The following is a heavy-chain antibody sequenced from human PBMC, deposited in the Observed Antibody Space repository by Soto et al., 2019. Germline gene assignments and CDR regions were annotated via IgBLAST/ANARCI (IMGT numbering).Heavy chain of an antibody. CDR3: ATRLPDYYYYGMDV. V-gene: IGHV1-69*13. Sequence: GASVKVSFKASGGTFSSYAISWVRQAPGQGLEWMGGIIPIFGTANYAQKFQGRVTITADESTSTAYMELSSLRSEDTAVYYCATRLPDYYYYGMDVWGQGTTVTVSS. CDR2: IIPIFGTA. J-gene: IGHJ6*02. D-gene: IGHD3-16*01. CDR1: GGTFSSYA.